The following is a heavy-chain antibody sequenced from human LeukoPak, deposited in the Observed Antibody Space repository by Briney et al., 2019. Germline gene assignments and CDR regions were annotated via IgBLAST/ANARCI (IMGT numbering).Heavy chain of an antibody. CDR2: ISWDGGST. CDR1: GFTFDDYA. J-gene: IGHJ6*03. Sequence: PGGSLRLSCAASGFTFDDYAMHWVRQAPGKGLEWVSLISWDGGSTYYADSVKGRFTISRDNSKNSLYLQMNSLRAEDTALYYCARGVLYYYYMDVWGKGTTVTDSS. V-gene: IGHV3-43D*03. CDR3: ARGVLYYYYMDV.